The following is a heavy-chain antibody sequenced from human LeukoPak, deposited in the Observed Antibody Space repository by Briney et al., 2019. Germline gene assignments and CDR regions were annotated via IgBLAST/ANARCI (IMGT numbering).Heavy chain of an antibody. CDR3: AREDYYGSGSLFDY. CDR2: IIPIFGTA. V-gene: IGHV1-69*05. J-gene: IGHJ4*02. Sequence: SVKVSCKASGGTFSSYAISWVRQAPGQGLEWMGGIIPIFGTANYAQKFQGRVTITTDESTSTAYMELRSLRSDDTAVYYCAREDYYGSGSLFDYWGQGTLVTVSS. CDR1: GGTFSSYA. D-gene: IGHD3-10*01.